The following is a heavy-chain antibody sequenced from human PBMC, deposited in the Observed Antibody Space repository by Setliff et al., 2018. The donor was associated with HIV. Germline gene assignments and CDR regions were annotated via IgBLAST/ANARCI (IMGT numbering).Heavy chain of an antibody. Sequence: PGGSLILSCAASGFTFDDYGMSWVRQAPGKGLEWVSGINWNGGRIGYADSVKGRFTISRDNAKNSLYLQMNSLRAEDTAVYYCAREGIAAAGSYSYGFGQIDYWGQGTLVTVS. CDR1: GFTFDDYG. CDR3: AREGIAAAGSYSYGFGQIDY. V-gene: IGHV3-20*04. CDR2: INWNGGRI. J-gene: IGHJ4*02. D-gene: IGHD6-13*01.